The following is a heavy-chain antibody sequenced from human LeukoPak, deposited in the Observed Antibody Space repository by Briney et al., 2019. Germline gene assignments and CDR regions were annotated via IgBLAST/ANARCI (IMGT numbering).Heavy chain of an antibody. CDR3: ARVYSRFYYYYMDV. CDR1: GGSIASYY. Sequence: SETLSLTCTVSGGSIASYYWSWIRQPPGKGLEWIGYIYYSGSTNYNPSLKSRVTISVDTSKNQFSLKLSSVTAADTAVYYCARVYSRFYYYYMDVWGKGTTVTVSS. CDR2: IYYSGST. J-gene: IGHJ6*03. D-gene: IGHD4-11*01. V-gene: IGHV4-59*12.